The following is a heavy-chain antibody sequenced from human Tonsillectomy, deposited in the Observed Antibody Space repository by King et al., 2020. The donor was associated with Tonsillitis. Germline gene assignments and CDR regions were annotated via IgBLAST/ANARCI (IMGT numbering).Heavy chain of an antibody. D-gene: IGHD5-18*01. J-gene: IGHJ6*02. CDR1: GGSFSGYF. CDR3: ARARGWVQLWSDYGMDV. Sequence: VQLQQWGAGLLRPSETLSLTCAVYGGSFSGYFWSWIRQPPGKGLEWIGEINHSGSTNYNPSLRSRGTISVDTSKNQFSLKLSSVTAADTAVYYCARARGWVQLWSDYGMDVWGQGTTVTVSS. CDR2: INHSGST. V-gene: IGHV4-34*01.